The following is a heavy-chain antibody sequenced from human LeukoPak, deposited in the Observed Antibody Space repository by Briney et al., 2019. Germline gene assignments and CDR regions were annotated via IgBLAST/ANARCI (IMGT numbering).Heavy chain of an antibody. V-gene: IGHV4-59*01. CDR1: GGSIRGYY. D-gene: IGHD1-26*01. Sequence: SETLSLTCTVSGGSIRGYYWSWIRQPPGKGLEWIGYIYYSGSTTYNPSLKSRVTMSVDTSKNQFSLKLSSVTAADTALYYCARKGDRGSAGFFDYWGQGTLVTVSS. J-gene: IGHJ4*02. CDR3: ARKGDRGSAGFFDY. CDR2: IYYSGST.